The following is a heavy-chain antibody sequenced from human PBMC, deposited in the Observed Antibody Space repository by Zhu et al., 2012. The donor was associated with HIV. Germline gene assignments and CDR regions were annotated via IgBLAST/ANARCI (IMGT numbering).Heavy chain of an antibody. CDR2: VNHSGTT. CDR3: ARRYKSSKWGYFDY. J-gene: IGHJ4*02. Sequence: QVQLQQWGAGLLKPSETLSLTCAVYGGSFSGYFWTWIRQPPGKGLEWIGEVNHSGTTNYSPSLESRLTISIDTSKNQFSLNLRSVTAADTAVYYCARRYKSSKWGYFDYWGQGTLVTVSS. D-gene: IGHD7-27*01. V-gene: IGHV4-34*01. CDR1: GGSFSGYF.